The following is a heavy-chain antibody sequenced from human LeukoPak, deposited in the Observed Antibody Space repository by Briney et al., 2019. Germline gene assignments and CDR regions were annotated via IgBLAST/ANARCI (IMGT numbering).Heavy chain of an antibody. D-gene: IGHD1-26*01. CDR3: AKGSGTYYPAFDY. J-gene: IGHJ4*02. Sequence: GGSLRLSCAASGFTFSSYAMSWVRQAPGKGLEWVSAISGSGSSTYYADSVKGRFTISRDNSRGTLSLQMNSLGAEDTAVYYCAKGSGTYYPAFDYWGQGTLVTVSS. CDR1: GFTFSSYA. V-gene: IGHV3-23*01. CDR2: ISGSGSST.